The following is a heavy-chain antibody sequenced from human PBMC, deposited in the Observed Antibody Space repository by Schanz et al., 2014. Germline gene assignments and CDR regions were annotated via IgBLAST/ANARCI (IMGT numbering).Heavy chain of an antibody. D-gene: IGHD4-4*01. Sequence: QVQLQESGPGLVKPSETLSLTCTVSGGSIRGYYCSWIRQPPGKGLEWIGYVHSSGSTNYNSSLKRRVTKTEDTSKTQFPLKLSSVTAADTAVYYCARHLPGGYNNHGWFDPWGQGTLVTVSS. V-gene: IGHV4-59*08. J-gene: IGHJ5*02. CDR2: VHSSGST. CDR1: GGSIRGYY. CDR3: ARHLPGGYNNHGWFDP.